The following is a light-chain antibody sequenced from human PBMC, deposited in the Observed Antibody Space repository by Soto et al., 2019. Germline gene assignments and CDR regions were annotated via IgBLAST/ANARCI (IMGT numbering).Light chain of an antibody. CDR2: ATS. J-gene: IGKJ4*01. Sequence: DVQMTQSPSSLSAFVGDRVTITCRASQGIAPYLAWFQQKPGQVPKLLIYATSTLQSGVPSRLSGSGSGTDFTPNINTLQPQDVGTYYCQKYNSAPLTSGGGTTVEIK. CDR1: QGIAPY. CDR3: QKYNSAPLT. V-gene: IGKV1-27*01.